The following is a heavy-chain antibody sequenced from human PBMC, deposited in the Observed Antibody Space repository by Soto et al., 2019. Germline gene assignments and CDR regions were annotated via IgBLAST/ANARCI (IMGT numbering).Heavy chain of an antibody. D-gene: IGHD5-18*01. CDR3: ARDRGNYGYGTKGGLFDY. CDR2: SSTNSTI. Sequence: GVSIRLSCSAAGFTFSSYSMNWVRQAPAKGLERVSYSSTNSTISYTDSSWRRLTISRDNAKNSLYLKMNSLRDQDTAVYYCARDRGNYGYGTKGGLFDYWGQGTLVTVSS. J-gene: IGHJ4*02. V-gene: IGHV3-48*02. CDR1: GFTFSSYS.